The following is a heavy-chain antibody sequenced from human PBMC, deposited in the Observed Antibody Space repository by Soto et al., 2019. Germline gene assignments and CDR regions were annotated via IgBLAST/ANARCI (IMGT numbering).Heavy chain of an antibody. CDR3: ARAMGDWGTYYYYYGMDV. Sequence: QVQLQESGPGLVRPSETLSLTCTVSGDAMSSNYWSWIRQPPGKGLEWIGYVYYAGATSYTPSLKSWVTISVDTSKNQFSLKLSSVTAADTAVYYCARAMGDWGTYYYYYGMDVWGQGTTVTVSS. V-gene: IGHV4-59*01. CDR2: VYYAGAT. CDR1: GDAMSSNY. D-gene: IGHD3-16*01. J-gene: IGHJ6*02.